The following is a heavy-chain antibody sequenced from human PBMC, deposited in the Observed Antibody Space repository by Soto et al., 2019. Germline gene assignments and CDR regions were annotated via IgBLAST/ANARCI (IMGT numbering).Heavy chain of an antibody. CDR3: AREDSSGYATYYFDY. CDR1: GGSISGYY. J-gene: IGHJ4*02. D-gene: IGHD3-22*01. Sequence: SETLSLTCTVSGGSISGYYWSWIRQPPGKGLEWIGYIYYSGSTGYNPSLRRRLTISEDTSKNQFSLRLTSVTAADTAVYYCAREDSSGYATYYFDYWGQGTLVTVSS. V-gene: IGHV4-59*01. CDR2: IYYSGST.